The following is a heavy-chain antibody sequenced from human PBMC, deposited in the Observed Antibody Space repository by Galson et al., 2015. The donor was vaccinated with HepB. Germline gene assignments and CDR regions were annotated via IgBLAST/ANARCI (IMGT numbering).Heavy chain of an antibody. CDR1: GFTFSSYA. Sequence: SLRLSCAASGFTFSSYAMSWVRQAPGKGLEWVSVISGSGGSTYYADAVKGRFTISRDNSKNTLYLQMNSLRAEDTAVYYCAGGVAVAGTYYGMDVWGQGTTVTVSS. J-gene: IGHJ6*02. CDR3: AGGVAVAGTYYGMDV. CDR2: ISGSGGST. V-gene: IGHV3-23*01. D-gene: IGHD6-19*01.